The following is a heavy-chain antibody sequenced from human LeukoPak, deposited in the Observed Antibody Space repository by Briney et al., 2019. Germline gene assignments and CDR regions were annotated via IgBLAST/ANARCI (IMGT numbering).Heavy chain of an antibody. D-gene: IGHD7-27*01. J-gene: IGHJ4*02. V-gene: IGHV4-59*01. Sequence: PSETLSLTCTVSGGSISNYYWSWIRQPPGKGLEWIGYVYYSGSTNYNPSLKSRVTISVDTSKNQFSLKLSSVTAADTAVYYCARGKNPLEVSLGYWGQGTLVTVSS. CDR3: ARGKNPLEVSLGY. CDR2: VYYSGST. CDR1: GGSISNYY.